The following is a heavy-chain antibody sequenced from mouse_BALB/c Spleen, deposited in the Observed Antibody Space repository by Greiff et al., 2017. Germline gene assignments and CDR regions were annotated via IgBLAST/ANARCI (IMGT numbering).Heavy chain of an antibody. J-gene: IGHJ2*01. CDR2: IWGDGST. Sequence: VQGVESGPGLVAPSQSLSITCTVSGFSLTSYGVSWVRQPPGKGLEWLGVIWGDGSTNYHSALISRLSISKDNSKSQVFFKMNSLQANDTAIYYCARNGGSSFDYWGQGTTLTVSS. D-gene: IGHD1-1*01. CDR1: GFSLTSYG. CDR3: ARNGGSSFDY. V-gene: IGHV2-3*01.